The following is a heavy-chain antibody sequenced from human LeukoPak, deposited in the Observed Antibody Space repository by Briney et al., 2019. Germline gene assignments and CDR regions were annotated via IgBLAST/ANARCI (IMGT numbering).Heavy chain of an antibody. D-gene: IGHD6-19*01. CDR2: IYGGGST. Sequence: GGPLRLSCAASGFTVSSNYMSWVRQAPGKGLEWVSAIYGGGSTCYADSVKGRFTVSRDNSKNTLYLEMNSLRAEDTALYYCATRAGYSSGYYHYWGQGTLVTVSS. J-gene: IGHJ4*02. CDR3: ATRAGYSSGYYHY. V-gene: IGHV3-66*01. CDR1: GFTVSSNY.